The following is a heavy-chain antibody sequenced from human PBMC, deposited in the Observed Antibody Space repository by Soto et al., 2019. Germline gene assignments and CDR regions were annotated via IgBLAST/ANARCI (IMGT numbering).Heavy chain of an antibody. V-gene: IGHV3-48*01. CDR1: GFTFSSYS. CDR2: ISSSSSTI. Sequence: GESLKISCAASGFTFSSYSMNWVRQAPGKGLEWVSYISSSSSTIYYADSVKGRFTISRDNAKNSLYLQMNSLRAEDTAVYYCARAVDSSSPYYYYYYMDVWGKGTTVTVSS. D-gene: IGHD6-6*01. CDR3: ARAVDSSSPYYYYYYMDV. J-gene: IGHJ6*03.